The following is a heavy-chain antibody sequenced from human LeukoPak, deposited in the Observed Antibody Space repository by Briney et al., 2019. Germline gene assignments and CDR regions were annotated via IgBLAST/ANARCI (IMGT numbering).Heavy chain of an antibody. V-gene: IGHV3-23*01. CDR1: GLTFSNAW. Sequence: PGGSLRLSCAASGLTFSNAWMSWVRQAPGKGLEWVSTISGSGGSTYHTDSVKGRFTISRDNSKNTLYLQMNSLRAEDTAVYYCAKKVVAVAGTDYFDYWGQGTLVTVSS. CDR2: ISGSGGST. D-gene: IGHD6-19*01. CDR3: AKKVVAVAGTDYFDY. J-gene: IGHJ4*02.